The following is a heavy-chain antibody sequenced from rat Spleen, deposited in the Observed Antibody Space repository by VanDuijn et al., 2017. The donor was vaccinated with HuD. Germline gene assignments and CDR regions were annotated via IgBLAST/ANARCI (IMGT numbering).Heavy chain of an antibody. CDR2: IWNTGGT. CDR1: GFSLTNYN. Sequence: VQLKESGPGLVQPSQTLSLTCTVAGFSLTNYNVHWVRQPPGKGLEWMGVIWNTGGTRYNSALKSRLSISKDTSKNQVFLKMNSFQTEDTATFYCARDAYYSSSPPAYWGQGTLVTVSS. J-gene: IGHJ3*01. D-gene: IGHD1-2*01. V-gene: IGHV2-41*01. CDR3: ARDAYYSSSPPAY.